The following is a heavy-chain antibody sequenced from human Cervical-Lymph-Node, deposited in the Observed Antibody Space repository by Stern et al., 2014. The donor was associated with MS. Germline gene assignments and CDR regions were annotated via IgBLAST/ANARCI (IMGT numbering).Heavy chain of an antibody. CDR3: AKDGYGDYGSGYAFDI. D-gene: IGHD4-17*01. CDR2: IRWNSGSI. Sequence: EVQLEESGGGLVQPGRSLRLSCAASGFTFDDYAMHWVRQAPGKGLEWVSGIRWNSGSIGYADSVKGRFTISRDNAKNSLYLQMNSLRAEDTALYYCAKDGYGDYGSGYAFDIWGQGTMVTVSS. CDR1: GFTFDDYA. V-gene: IGHV3-9*01. J-gene: IGHJ3*02.